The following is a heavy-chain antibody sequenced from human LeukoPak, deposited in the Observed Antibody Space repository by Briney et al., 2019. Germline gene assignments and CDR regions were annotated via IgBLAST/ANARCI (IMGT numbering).Heavy chain of an antibody. CDR2: IIPILGTA. J-gene: IGHJ4*02. Sequence: GASVKVSCKASGGTFSSYAISWVRQAPGQGLEWMGGIIPILGTANYAQKFQGRVTITTDESTSTAYMELSSLRSEDTAVYYCATHMRESVVVVLDWGQGTLVTVSS. CDR3: ATHMRESVVVVLD. D-gene: IGHD2-2*01. V-gene: IGHV1-69*05. CDR1: GGTFSSYA.